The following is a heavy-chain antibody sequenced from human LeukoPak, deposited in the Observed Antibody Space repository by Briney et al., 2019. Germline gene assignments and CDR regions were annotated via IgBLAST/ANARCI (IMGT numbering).Heavy chain of an antibody. CDR1: GFTFGDYA. J-gene: IGHJ4*02. V-gene: IGHV3-9*01. Sequence: PGGSLRLSCAASGFTFGDYAMHWVRQAPGMGLEWVSGITWNSNDIVYADSVKGRFTISRDNAKNSLYLQMNSLRAEDTALYYCVKSMHTTMGGDFDYWGQGTLVTVSS. D-gene: IGHD5-18*01. CDR2: ITWNSNDI. CDR3: VKSMHTTMGGDFDY.